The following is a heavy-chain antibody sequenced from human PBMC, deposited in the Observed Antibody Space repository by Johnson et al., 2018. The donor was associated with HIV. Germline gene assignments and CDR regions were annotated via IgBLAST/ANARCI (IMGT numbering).Heavy chain of an antibody. CDR1: GFTFSSYG. V-gene: IGHV3-NL1*01. D-gene: IGHD6-6*01. Sequence: QVQLVESGGGVVQPGRSLRLSCAASGFTFSSYGMHWVRQAPGKGLEWVSVIYSGGSTYFADSVKGRFTISRDNSKNTLYLQMNSLRAEDTAVYYCARDTSIAAARAFDIWGQGTMVTVSS. CDR2: IYSGGST. CDR3: ARDTSIAAARAFDI. J-gene: IGHJ3*02.